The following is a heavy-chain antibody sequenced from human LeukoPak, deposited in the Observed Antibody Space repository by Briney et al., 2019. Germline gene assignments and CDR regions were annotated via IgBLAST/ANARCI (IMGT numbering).Heavy chain of an antibody. CDR3: ARSQWTNYDFWSGYYTSNWFDP. CDR2: IYHSGST. V-gene: IGHV4-38-2*01. Sequence: SETLSLTCAVSGYSISSGYYWGWIRQPPGKGLEWIGIIYHSGSTYYNPSLKSRVTISVDTSKNQFSLKLSSVTAADTAVYYCARSQWTNYDFWSGYYTSNWFDPWGQGTLVTVSS. CDR1: GYSISSGYY. J-gene: IGHJ5*02. D-gene: IGHD3-3*01.